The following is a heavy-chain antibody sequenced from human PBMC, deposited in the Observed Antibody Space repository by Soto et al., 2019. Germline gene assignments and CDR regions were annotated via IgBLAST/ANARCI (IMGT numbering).Heavy chain of an antibody. V-gene: IGHV3-11*01. CDR3: ARDRYDFWSGSEHYGMDV. J-gene: IGHJ6*02. D-gene: IGHD3-3*01. CDR1: GFTFSDYY. Sequence: PGGSLRLSCAASGFTFSDYYMTWIRQAPGKGLEWLSYISSSGGLIYYADSVKGRFTISRDNAKKSLYLQMNSLRAEDTDVYYCARDRYDFWSGSEHYGMDVWGQGTTVTVSS. CDR2: ISSSGGLI.